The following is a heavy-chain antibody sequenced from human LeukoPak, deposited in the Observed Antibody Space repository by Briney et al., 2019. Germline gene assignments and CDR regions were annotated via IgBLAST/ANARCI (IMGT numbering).Heavy chain of an antibody. CDR3: ARDPHCSSSNCPFDY. CDR1: GGSIRSSDW. V-gene: IGHV4-4*02. CDR2: AYHAGSP. Sequence: SETLSLTCAASGGSIRSSDWWSWLRQPPGKGLEWIGEAYHAGSPNYNASLRSRVTISIDMSRNQLSLKLSSVTAADTAVYYCARDPHCSSSNCPFDYWGQGTLVTVSS. D-gene: IGHD2-15*01. J-gene: IGHJ4*02.